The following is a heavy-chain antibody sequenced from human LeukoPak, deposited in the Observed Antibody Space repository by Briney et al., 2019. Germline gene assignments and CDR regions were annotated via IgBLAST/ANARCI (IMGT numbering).Heavy chain of an antibody. CDR3: ARGYCSGGSCYNAFDI. Sequence: GRSLRLSCAASGFTFSSYAMHWVRQAPGKGLEWVAVISYDGSNKYYADSVKGRFTISRDNSKNTLYLQMNSLRAEDTAVYYCARGYCSGGSCYNAFDIWGQGTMVTVSS. V-gene: IGHV3-30*04. D-gene: IGHD2-15*01. CDR2: ISYDGSNK. CDR1: GFTFSSYA. J-gene: IGHJ3*02.